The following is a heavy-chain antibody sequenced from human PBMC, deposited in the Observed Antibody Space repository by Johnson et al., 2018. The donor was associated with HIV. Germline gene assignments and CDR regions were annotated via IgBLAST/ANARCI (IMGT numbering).Heavy chain of an antibody. Sequence: VQLVESGGGVVRPGGSLRLSCAASGFTFDDHGMSWVRQAPGKGLEWVSVIYSGDSTYYADSVKGRFTISRDNSKNTLYLQMNSLRAEDTVMYYCARDRDSGSGAFDVWGQGTMVTVSS. CDR3: ARDRDSGSGAFDV. CDR1: GFTFDDHG. V-gene: IGHV3-66*01. CDR2: IYSGDST. J-gene: IGHJ3*01. D-gene: IGHD3-10*01.